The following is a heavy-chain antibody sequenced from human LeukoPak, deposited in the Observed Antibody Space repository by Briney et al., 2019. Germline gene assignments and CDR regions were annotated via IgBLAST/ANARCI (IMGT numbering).Heavy chain of an antibody. CDR3: AGGVKSDYYDFWSGYYDWFDP. D-gene: IGHD3-3*01. CDR1: GGSFSGYY. V-gene: IGHV4-34*01. Sequence: PSETLTLTCAVYGGSFSGYYWSWIRQPPGKGLEWIGEINHSGSTNYNPSLKSRVTISVDTSKNQFSLKLSSVTAADTAVYYCAGGVKSDYYDFWSGYYDWFDPWGQGTLVTVSS. CDR2: INHSGST. J-gene: IGHJ5*02.